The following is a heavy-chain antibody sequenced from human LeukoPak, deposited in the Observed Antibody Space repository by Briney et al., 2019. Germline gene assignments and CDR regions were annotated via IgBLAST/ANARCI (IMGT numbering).Heavy chain of an antibody. J-gene: IGHJ5*02. D-gene: IGHD2-2*01. CDR3: ARDPSLALTSKRYCSSTSCYAPKENWFDP. V-gene: IGHV4-59*01. CDR2: IYYSGST. CDR1: GGSISSYY. Sequence: SETLSLTCTVSGGSISSYYWSWIRQPPGKGLEWIGYIYYSGSTNYNPSLKSRVTISVDTSKNQFSLKLSSVTAADTAVYYCARDPSLALTSKRYCSSTSCYAPKENWFDPWGQGTLVTVSS.